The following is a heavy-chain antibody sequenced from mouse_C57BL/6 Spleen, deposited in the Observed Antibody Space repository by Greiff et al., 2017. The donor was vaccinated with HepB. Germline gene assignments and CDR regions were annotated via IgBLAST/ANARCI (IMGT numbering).Heavy chain of an antibody. CDR1: GYTFTSYG. J-gene: IGHJ3*01. V-gene: IGHV1-81*01. Sequence: QVQLKESGAELARPGASVKLSCKASGYTFTSYGISWVKQRTGQGLEWIGEIYPRSGNTYYNEKFKGKATLTADKSSSTAYMELRSLTSEDSAVYFCARRVWFAYWGQGTLVTVSA. CDR3: ARRVWFAY. CDR2: IYPRSGNT.